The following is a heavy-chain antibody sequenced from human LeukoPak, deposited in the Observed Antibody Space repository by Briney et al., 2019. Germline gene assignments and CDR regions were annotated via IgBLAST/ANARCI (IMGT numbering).Heavy chain of an antibody. D-gene: IGHD6-13*01. J-gene: IGHJ4*02. CDR1: GGSISSYY. V-gene: IGHV4-59*01. CDR3: ARSSRQLVLDEWDY. CDR2: IYYSGST. Sequence: PSETLSLTCTVSGGSISSYYWSWIRQPPGKGLEWIGYIYYSGSTNYNPSLKGRVTISVDTSKNQFSLKLSSVTAADTAVYYCARSSRQLVLDEWDYWGQGTLVTVSS.